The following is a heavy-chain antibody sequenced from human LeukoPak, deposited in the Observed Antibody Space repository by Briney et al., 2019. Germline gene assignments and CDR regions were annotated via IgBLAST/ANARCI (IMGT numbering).Heavy chain of an antibody. CDR3: ASSAATYYSYFYYYMGV. D-gene: IGHD6-25*01. CDR1: GGSMNSGNYY. J-gene: IGHJ6*03. V-gene: IGHV4-31*03. Sequence: PSETLSLTCRVSGGSMNSGNYYWSWIRQHPGMGLEWIGYIYSSGTTYYNPSVKSRVTISVDTSKNQFSLILSSVTAADTAVYYCASSAATYYSYFYYYMGVWGNGTTVTVSS. CDR2: IYSSGTT.